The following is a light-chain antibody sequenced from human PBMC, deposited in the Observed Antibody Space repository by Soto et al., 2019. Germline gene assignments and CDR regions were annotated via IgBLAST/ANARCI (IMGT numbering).Light chain of an antibody. J-gene: IGKJ4*01. CDR2: GAS. CDR1: QGISNY. CDR3: LQHNTYPLT. Sequence: DIQMTQSPASLSSYLLDIVTITCRASQGISNYLVWLQQKPGKVPKRLIYGASSLQSGVPSRFSGSGSGTEFTLTVNSLQPEDFATYYCLQHNTYPLTIGGGTKVDIK. V-gene: IGKV1-17*03.